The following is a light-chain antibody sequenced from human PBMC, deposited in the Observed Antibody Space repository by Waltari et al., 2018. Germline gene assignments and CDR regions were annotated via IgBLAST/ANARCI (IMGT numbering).Light chain of an antibody. CDR2: GAS. CDR3: QQYGGSPLT. V-gene: IGKV3-20*01. Sequence: EIVLTQSPGTLSLSPGERATLSCMASQSVGTSVAWYQQKPGQAPRLLSYGASSRSTGIPDRFRGSGSATDFTLTISRLGPEDIAVYFWQQYGGSPLTFGPGTKVDIK. J-gene: IGKJ3*01. CDR1: QSVGTS.